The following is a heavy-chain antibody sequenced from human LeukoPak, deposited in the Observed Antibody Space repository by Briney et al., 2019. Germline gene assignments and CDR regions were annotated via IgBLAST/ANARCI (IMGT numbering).Heavy chain of an antibody. CDR3: ASGGIYYGAAFDF. Sequence: GGSLRLSCAASGFTFSRCWMSWVRQAPGKVLEWVANIHHDGSDKYYVDSVKGRFTISRDNAKNSLYLQMNSLRAEDTALYYCASGGIYYGAAFDFWGQGTLVTVSS. V-gene: IGHV3-7*03. CDR2: IHHDGSDK. J-gene: IGHJ4*02. CDR1: GFTFSRCW. D-gene: IGHD1-26*01.